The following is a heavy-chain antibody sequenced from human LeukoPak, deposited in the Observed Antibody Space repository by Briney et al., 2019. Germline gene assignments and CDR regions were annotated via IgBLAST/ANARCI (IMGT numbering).Heavy chain of an antibody. CDR2: IYHSGST. J-gene: IGHJ4*02. V-gene: IGHV4-38-2*01. CDR3: ARLLDYYDSSGYYYFDY. Sequence: ASETLSLTCAVSGYSISSGYYWGWIRQPPGKGLEWIGSIYHSGSTYYNPSLKSRVTISVDTSKNQFSLKLSSVTAADTAVYYCARLLDYYDSSGYYYFDYWGQGTLVTVSS. CDR1: GYSISSGYY. D-gene: IGHD3-22*01.